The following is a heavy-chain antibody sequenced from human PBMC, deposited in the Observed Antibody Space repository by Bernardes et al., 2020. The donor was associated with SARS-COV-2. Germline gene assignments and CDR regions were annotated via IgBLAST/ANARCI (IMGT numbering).Heavy chain of an antibody. Sequence: GGSLRLSCAASGFTFDDYAMHWVRQAPGKGLEWVSGISWNSGSIGYADSVKGRFTISRDNAKNSLYLQMNSLRADTALYYCAKDRSVGLVQGDAFDIWGQGTMVTVSS. CDR2: ISWNSGSI. V-gene: IGHV3-9*01. J-gene: IGHJ3*02. CDR1: GFTFDDYA. CDR3: AKDRSVGLVQGDAFDI. D-gene: IGHD6-19*01.